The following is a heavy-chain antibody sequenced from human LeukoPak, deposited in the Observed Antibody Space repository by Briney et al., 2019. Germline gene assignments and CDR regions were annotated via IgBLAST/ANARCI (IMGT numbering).Heavy chain of an antibody. CDR1: GVSISSGGYY. V-gene: IGHV4-31*03. CDR3: ARDYYDSSGYFDY. D-gene: IGHD3-22*01. J-gene: IGHJ4*02. Sequence: KPSQTLSLTCTVSGVSISSGGYYWRWIRQHPGKGLEWIGYIYYSGSTYYNPSLKSRVTISVDTSKNQFSLKLSSVTAAETAVYYCARDYYDSSGYFDYWGQGTLVTVCS. CDR2: IYYSGST.